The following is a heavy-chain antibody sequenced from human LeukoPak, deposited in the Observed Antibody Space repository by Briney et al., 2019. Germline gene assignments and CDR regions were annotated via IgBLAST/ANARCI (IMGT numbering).Heavy chain of an antibody. D-gene: IGHD3-16*02. J-gene: IGHJ4*02. V-gene: IGHV3-7*01. CDR1: GFTFSSYW. CDR2: IKEDGSHL. Sequence: GGSLRLSCATSGFTFSSYWMGWVRQAPGKGMQWVGNIKEDGSHLYYLDSVKGRFTISRDNARNSLHLQMNSLRAEDTAVYFCARVICDYVWGSYRCHFDYWGQGTLVSVSS. CDR3: ARVICDYVWGSYRCHFDY.